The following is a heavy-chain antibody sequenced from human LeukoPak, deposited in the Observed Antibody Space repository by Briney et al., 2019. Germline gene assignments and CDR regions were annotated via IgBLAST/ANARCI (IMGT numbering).Heavy chain of an antibody. CDR1: GYTFTGYY. CDR3: ATRDNWNLGLDY. Sequence: ASVKVSCKASGYTFTGYYMHWVRQAPGQGLEWMGWINPNSGGTNYAQKFQGRVTMTEDTSTDTAYMELSSLRSEDTAVYYCATRDNWNLGLDYWGQGTLVTVSS. V-gene: IGHV1-2*02. CDR2: INPNSGGT. D-gene: IGHD1-7*01. J-gene: IGHJ4*02.